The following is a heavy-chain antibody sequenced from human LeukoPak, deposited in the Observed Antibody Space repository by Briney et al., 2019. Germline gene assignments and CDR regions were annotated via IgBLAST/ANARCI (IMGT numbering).Heavy chain of an antibody. V-gene: IGHV4-4*07. CDR2: IYTSGST. CDR3: ARALWEPESDYYYYYMDV. Sequence: EPLSLTCTVSGGSISSYYWSWIRQPAGKGLEWIGRIYTSGSTNYNPSLKSRVTMSVDTSKNQFSLKLSSVTAADTVVYYCARALWEPESDYYYYYMDVWGKGTTVTVSS. D-gene: IGHD1-26*01. CDR1: GGSISSYY. J-gene: IGHJ6*03.